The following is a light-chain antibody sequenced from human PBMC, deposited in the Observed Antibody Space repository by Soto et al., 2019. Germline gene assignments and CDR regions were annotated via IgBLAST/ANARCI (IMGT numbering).Light chain of an antibody. CDR3: HHYTNWPPTYT. Sequence: EIVMTQSPATLSLSAGERATLSCRASQSVSTSLAWLQQKPGQAPRLLIYGASTRATGIPGRFSGSGSGTEFTLTISSLQSEDFAVYYCHHYTNWPPTYTFGQGTKVDIK. CDR1: QSVSTS. J-gene: IGKJ2*01. CDR2: GAS. V-gene: IGKV3-15*01.